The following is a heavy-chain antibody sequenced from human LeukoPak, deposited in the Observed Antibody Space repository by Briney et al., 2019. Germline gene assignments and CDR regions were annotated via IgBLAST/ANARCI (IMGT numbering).Heavy chain of an antibody. D-gene: IGHD2-2*01. Sequence: SETLSLTCTVSGGSISSYYWSWIQQPPGKGLEWIGYIYYSGSTNYNPSLKSRVTISVDTSKNQFSLKLSSVTAADTAVYYCARGQDIVVVPAGGDPYYYYGMDVWGQGTTVTVSS. V-gene: IGHV4-59*01. CDR3: ARGQDIVVVPAGGDPYYYYGMDV. J-gene: IGHJ6*02. CDR1: GGSISSYY. CDR2: IYYSGST.